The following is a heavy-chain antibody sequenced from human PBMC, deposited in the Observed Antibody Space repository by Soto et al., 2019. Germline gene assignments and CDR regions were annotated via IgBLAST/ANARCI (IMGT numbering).Heavy chain of an antibody. CDR2: IIDSGAST. CDR3: AKGRSYYYYYGVDV. J-gene: IGHJ6*02. V-gene: IGHV3-23*01. CDR1: GFTFSSCA. Sequence: EVQLLESGGGLVQPGGSLRLSCAASGFTFSSCAMGWVGQAPGKGLEWVSDIIDSGASTYYADSGKVRFTISRDNSKSTLYLQMNSLRAEDTALYYCAKGRSYYYYYGVDVWGQGTTVTVSS.